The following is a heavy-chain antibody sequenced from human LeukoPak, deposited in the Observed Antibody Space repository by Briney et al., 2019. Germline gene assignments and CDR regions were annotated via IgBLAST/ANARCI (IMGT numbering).Heavy chain of an antibody. CDR2: IYASGGT. CDR1: GGSIRNYY. Sequence: SETLSLTCTVSGGSIRNYYWSWIRQPAGKGLEWIGRIYASGGTRYNPSLESRVTMSLDTSRNQLSLTLSSVTAADTAVYYCARGLVSEYRGQDLENYFDFWGQGTLVTVSS. CDR3: ARGLVSEYRGQDLENYFDF. V-gene: IGHV4-4*07. D-gene: IGHD5-12*01. J-gene: IGHJ4*02.